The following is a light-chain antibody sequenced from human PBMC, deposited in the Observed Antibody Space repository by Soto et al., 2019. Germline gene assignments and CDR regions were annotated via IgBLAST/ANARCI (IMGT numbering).Light chain of an antibody. V-gene: IGKV1-5*01. CDR2: DAS. J-gene: IGKJ1*01. CDR3: QQYSAKWA. Sequence: DIQMTQSPSTLSTSVGDRVTITCRASQTIYTWLAWYQQKPGRAPKLLIYDASTLESWVPSRFSGSGSGTEFTLTISSLQPDDFATYYCQQYSAKWALGQGTKVDI. CDR1: QTIYTW.